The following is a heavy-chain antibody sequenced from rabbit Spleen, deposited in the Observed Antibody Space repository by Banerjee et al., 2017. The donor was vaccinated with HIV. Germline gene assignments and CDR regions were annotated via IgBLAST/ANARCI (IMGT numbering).Heavy chain of an antibody. Sequence: QEQLVESGGGLVQPGGSLKLSCNASGFDFSNYGVSWVRQAPGKGLEWIGYIDPVFGSTRYANWVNGRFTISSHNAQNTLYLQLNSLTAADTATYFCVRARPYPFVLWGPGTLVTVS. CDR3: VRARPYPFVL. J-gene: IGHJ4*01. V-gene: IGHV1S47*01. CDR1: GFDFSNYG. D-gene: IGHD1-1*01. CDR2: IDPVFGST.